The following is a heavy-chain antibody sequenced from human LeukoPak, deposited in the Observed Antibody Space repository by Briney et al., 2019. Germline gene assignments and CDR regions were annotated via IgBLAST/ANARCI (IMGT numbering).Heavy chain of an antibody. Sequence: ASVKVSCKASGYTFTNYGISWVRQAPGQGLEWMGWIGTYDGDTNFAQRVEGRVTLTIDTSTNTAFMELKSLRFDDTAMYYCARDHEEATRRDLFDPWGQGTLVTVSS. CDR1: GYTFTNYG. CDR3: ARDHEEATRRDLFDP. J-gene: IGHJ5*02. V-gene: IGHV1-18*01. CDR2: IGTYDGDT. D-gene: IGHD2-2*01.